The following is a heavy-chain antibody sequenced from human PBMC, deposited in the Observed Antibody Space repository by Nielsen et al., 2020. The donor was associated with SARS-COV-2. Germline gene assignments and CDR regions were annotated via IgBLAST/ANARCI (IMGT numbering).Heavy chain of an antibody. CDR2: INPSGGST. D-gene: IGHD3-3*01. CDR3: ASTIFGEYGMDV. J-gene: IGHJ6*02. V-gene: IGHV1-46*03. Sequence: VKVSCKASGYTFTSYYMHWVRQAPGQGLEWMGIINPSGGSTSYAQKFQGRVTMTRDTSTSTVYMELSSLRSEDTAVYYCASTIFGEYGMDVWGQGTTVTVSS. CDR1: GYTFTSYY.